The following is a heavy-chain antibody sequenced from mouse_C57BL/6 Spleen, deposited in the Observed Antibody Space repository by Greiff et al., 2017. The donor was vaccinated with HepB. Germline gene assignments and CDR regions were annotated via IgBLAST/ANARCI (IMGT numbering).Heavy chain of an antibody. CDR3: ARSLTMVTTGGFAY. V-gene: IGHV1-81*01. CDR1: GYTFTSYG. CDR2: IYPRSGNT. Sequence: VKLVESGAELARPGASVKLSCKASGYTFTSYGISWVKQRTGQGLEWIGEIYPRSGNTYYNEKFKGKATLTADKSSSTAYMELRSLTSEDSAVYFCARSLTMVTTGGFAYWGQGTLVTVSA. D-gene: IGHD2-2*01. J-gene: IGHJ3*01.